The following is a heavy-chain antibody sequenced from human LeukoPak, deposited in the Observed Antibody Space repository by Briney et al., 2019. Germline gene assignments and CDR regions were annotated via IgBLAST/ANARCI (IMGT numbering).Heavy chain of an antibody. Sequence: PSETLSLTCAVSGGSISTYYWSWIRQPPGKGLEWIGYISYNGYTNYNPSLKSRVTISVDTSKSQFSLKLTSVTASDTAVYYCARAVITFGAAVAKGFDSWGQGTLVTVSS. CDR2: ISYNGYT. J-gene: IGHJ4*02. CDR3: ARAVITFGAAVAKGFDS. V-gene: IGHV4-59*08. D-gene: IGHD3-16*01. CDR1: GGSISTYY.